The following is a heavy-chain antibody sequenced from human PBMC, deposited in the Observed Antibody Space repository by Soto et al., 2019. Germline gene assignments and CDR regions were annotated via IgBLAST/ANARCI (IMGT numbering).Heavy chain of an antibody. V-gene: IGHV3-7*02. CDR2: IKQDGSEK. Sequence: AGGSLRLSCAASGFTFSSYWMSWVRQAPGKGLEWVANIKQDGSEKYYVDSVKGRFTISRDNAKNSLYLQMNSLRAEDTAVYYWAIEKVGPTSIHFFNIWGQGKMVTVS. CDR3: AIEKVGPTSIHFFNI. D-gene: IGHD1-26*01. J-gene: IGHJ3*02. CDR1: GFTFSSYW.